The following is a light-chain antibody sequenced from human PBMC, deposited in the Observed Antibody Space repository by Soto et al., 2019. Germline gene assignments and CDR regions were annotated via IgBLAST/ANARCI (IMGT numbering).Light chain of an antibody. J-gene: IGKJ5*01. CDR3: QQLNSDPPIT. CDR1: QGISSY. Sequence: DIQLTQSPSFLSASVGDRVTITCRASQGISSYLAWYQQKPGQAPKLLIYAASTLQSGVPSRFSGSGSGTEFTLTISSLQTEDFETYDWQQLNSDPPITFGQGTRLEIK. V-gene: IGKV1-9*01. CDR2: AAS.